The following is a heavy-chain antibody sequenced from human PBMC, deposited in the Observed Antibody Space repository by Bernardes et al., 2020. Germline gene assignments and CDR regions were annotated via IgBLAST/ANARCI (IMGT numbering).Heavy chain of an antibody. CDR1: GVSFRGYY. J-gene: IGHJ3*02. V-gene: IGHV4-34*01. CDR3: ARVPTYYYDSSGYYSNDAFDI. CDR2: LNPSGST. Sequence: SQSLSLTCAVYGVSFRGYYLSWIRQPPGQGLEWIWELNPSGSTNYNPTPKSRVTISVNTSKNQFSLKLSSVNADATAMYYCARVPTYYYDSSGYYSNDAFDIYGQGTMVTVSS. D-gene: IGHD3-22*01.